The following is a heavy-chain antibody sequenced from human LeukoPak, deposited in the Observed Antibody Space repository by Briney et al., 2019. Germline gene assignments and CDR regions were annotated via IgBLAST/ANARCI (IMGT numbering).Heavy chain of an antibody. CDR1: GFTFSSYG. J-gene: IGHJ6*03. Sequence: GGSLRLSCAASGFTFSSYGMSWVRQAPGKGLEWVSAISGSGGSTYYADSVKGLFTISRDNSKNTLYLQMNSLRAEDTAVYYCAKALYYYGSGSYYNYYYYYMDVWGKGTTVTISS. D-gene: IGHD3-10*01. V-gene: IGHV3-23*01. CDR3: AKALYYYGSGSYYNYYYYYMDV. CDR2: ISGSGGST.